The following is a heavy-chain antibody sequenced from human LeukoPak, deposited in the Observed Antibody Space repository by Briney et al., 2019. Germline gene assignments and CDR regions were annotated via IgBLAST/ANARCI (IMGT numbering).Heavy chain of an antibody. CDR3: ATSRYCSGGDCYSLAFDI. V-gene: IGHV3-64*01. D-gene: IGHD2-15*01. CDR1: GFTFSNYF. J-gene: IGHJ3*02. Sequence: GGSLRLSCAASGFTFSNYFMHWVRQAPGKGLEYFSAISRTGSTTYYTNSVKGRFTISRDNSKNTLYLQMGSLRAEDMAVYYCATSRYCSGGDCYSLAFDIWGQGTMVTVAS. CDR2: ISRTGSTT.